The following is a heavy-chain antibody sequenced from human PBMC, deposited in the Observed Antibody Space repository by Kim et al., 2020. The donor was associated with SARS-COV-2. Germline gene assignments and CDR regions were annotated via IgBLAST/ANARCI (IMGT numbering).Heavy chain of an antibody. J-gene: IGHJ4*03. CDR3: VKDGVQRVTTGGYF. D-gene: IGHD4-17*01. CDR2: ISWDGTRT. V-gene: IGHV3-43*01. CDR1: GFIFDDYT. Sequence: GGSLRLSCAASGFIFDDYTMHWVRQAPGKGPEWVSLISWDGTRTISSDSVKGRFTISRDNIKNSLFLQMSSLRAADTALYYCVKDGVQRVTTGGYF.